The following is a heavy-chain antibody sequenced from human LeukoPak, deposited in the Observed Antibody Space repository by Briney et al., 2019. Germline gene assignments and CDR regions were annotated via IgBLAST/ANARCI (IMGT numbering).Heavy chain of an antibody. Sequence: GGSLRLSCAASAFTFDDYAMHWVRQAPGKGLEWVSGISWNSGSIGYADSVKGRFTISRDNAKNSLYLQMNSLRAEDTALYYCAKDKNMITFGGVLLWGQGTLVTVSS. D-gene: IGHD3-16*01. CDR3: AKDKNMITFGGVLL. CDR1: AFTFDDYA. CDR2: ISWNSGSI. V-gene: IGHV3-9*01. J-gene: IGHJ4*02.